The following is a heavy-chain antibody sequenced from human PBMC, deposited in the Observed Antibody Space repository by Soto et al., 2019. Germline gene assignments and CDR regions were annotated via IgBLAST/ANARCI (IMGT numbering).Heavy chain of an antibody. CDR2: INPNSGGT. Sequence: QVQLVQSGAEVKKPGASVKVSCKASGYTFTGYYMHWVRQAPGQGLEWMGWINPNSGGTNYAQKFQGRVTMTRDTSISTADMELSRLRSDDTAVYYCARDGYCSGGSCDNYFDYWGQGTLVTVSS. CDR3: ARDGYCSGGSCDNYFDY. J-gene: IGHJ4*02. V-gene: IGHV1-2*02. D-gene: IGHD2-15*01. CDR1: GYTFTGYY.